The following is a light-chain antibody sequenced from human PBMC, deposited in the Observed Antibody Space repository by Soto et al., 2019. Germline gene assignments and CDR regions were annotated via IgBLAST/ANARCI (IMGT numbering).Light chain of an antibody. CDR2: RNN. CDR3: AAWDDSLSGRYV. J-gene: IGLJ1*01. Sequence: QSVLTQTPSASGTPGQRVTISCSGSSSNIGSNYVYWYQQLPGTAPQLLIHRNNQRPSGVPDRFSGSKSGTSASLAISGLRSEDEADYYCAAWDDSLSGRYVFGTGTKVTVL. V-gene: IGLV1-47*01. CDR1: SSNIGSNY.